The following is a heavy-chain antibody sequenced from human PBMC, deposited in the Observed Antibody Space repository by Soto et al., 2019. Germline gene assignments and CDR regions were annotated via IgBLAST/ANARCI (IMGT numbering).Heavy chain of an antibody. CDR2: ISSSSSTI. CDR3: ARVGYSYGTNYFDY. CDR1: GFTFSSYS. Sequence: GGSLRLSCAASGFTFSSYSMNWVRQAPGKGLEWVSYISSSSSTIYYADSVKGRFTISRDNAKNSLYLQMNSLRDEDTAVYYCARVGYSYGTNYFDYWGQGTLVTVSS. J-gene: IGHJ4*02. V-gene: IGHV3-48*02. D-gene: IGHD5-18*01.